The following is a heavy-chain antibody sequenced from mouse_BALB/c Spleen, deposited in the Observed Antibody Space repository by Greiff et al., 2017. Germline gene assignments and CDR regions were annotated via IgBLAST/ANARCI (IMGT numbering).Heavy chain of an antibody. Sequence: VQLQQSGAELVKPGASVKLSCTASGFNIKDTYMHWVKQRPEQGLEWIGRIDPANGNTKYDPKFQGKATLTADTSSNTAYLQLSSLTSEDTAVYYCARSVYYGGSPAWFAYWGKGTLVTVSA. CDR2: IDPANGNT. CDR3: ARSVYYGGSPAWFAY. J-gene: IGHJ3*01. CDR1: GFNIKDTY. D-gene: IGHD1-1*01. V-gene: IGHV14-3*02.